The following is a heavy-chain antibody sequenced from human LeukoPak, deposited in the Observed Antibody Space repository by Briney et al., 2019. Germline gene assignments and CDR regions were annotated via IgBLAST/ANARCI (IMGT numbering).Heavy chain of an antibody. CDR3: ARGAADTLAGYYYYYMDV. CDR2: INPNSGGT. CDR1: GYTLTGYY. J-gene: IGHJ6*03. Sequence: ASVKVSCKASGYTLTGYYMHLVRQAPGQGLEWMGWINPNSGGTNYAQKFQGGVTMTRDTSISTAYMELSRLRSDDTAVYYCARGAADTLAGYYYYYMDVWGKGTTVTVSS. D-gene: IGHD2-15*01. V-gene: IGHV1-2*02.